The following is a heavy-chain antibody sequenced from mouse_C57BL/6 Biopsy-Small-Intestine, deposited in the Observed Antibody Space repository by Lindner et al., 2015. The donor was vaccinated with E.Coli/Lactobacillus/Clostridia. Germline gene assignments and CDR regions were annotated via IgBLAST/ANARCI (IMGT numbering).Heavy chain of an antibody. J-gene: IGHJ1*03. Sequence: VQLQESGGGLVQPKGSLKLSCAASGFTFNTYAMHWVRQAPGKGLEWVARIRSKGSNYATYCADSVKDRFTISRDDSQSMLYLQMNNLKTEDTAIYYCVRDNLDGGYWYFDVWGTGTTVTVSS. D-gene: IGHD4-1*01. CDR1: GFTFNTYA. V-gene: IGHV10-3*01. CDR3: VRDNLDGGYWYFDV. CDR2: IRSKGSNYAT.